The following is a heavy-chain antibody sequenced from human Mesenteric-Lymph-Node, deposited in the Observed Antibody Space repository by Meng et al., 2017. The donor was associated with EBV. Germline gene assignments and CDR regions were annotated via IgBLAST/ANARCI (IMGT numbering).Heavy chain of an antibody. CDR1: SGSISSSNW. J-gene: IGHJ4*02. Sequence: QVQLQESGPGLVKPSGTLSLTCAVSSGSISSSNWWSWVRQPPGKGLEWIGEIYHNGNTNYNPSLKSRVTISVDKSKNQFSLKVNSLTAADTAVYYCARITFGGAIGDWGQGTLVTVSS. D-gene: IGHD3-16*02. V-gene: IGHV4-4*02. CDR2: IYHNGNT. CDR3: ARITFGGAIGD.